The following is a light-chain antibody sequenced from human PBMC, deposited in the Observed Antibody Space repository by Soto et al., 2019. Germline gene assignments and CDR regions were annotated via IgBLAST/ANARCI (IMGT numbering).Light chain of an antibody. CDR1: DSDVGAYDS. CDR2: KGT. CDR3: FSYETESTYV. Sequence: QSALAQPASVSGSPGQSITISCTGTDSDVGAYDSVSWYQQHPHKAPQLIIYKGTQRPSGGSNRISGSTSGNAAPLTISRHKDDDDADYFCFSYETESTYVFGTGTKLTVL. J-gene: IGLJ1*01. V-gene: IGLV2-23*01.